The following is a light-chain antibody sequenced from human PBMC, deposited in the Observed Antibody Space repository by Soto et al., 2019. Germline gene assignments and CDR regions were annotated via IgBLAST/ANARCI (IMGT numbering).Light chain of an antibody. CDR2: KAS. CDR3: QQYNSYSPT. V-gene: IGKV1-5*03. CDR1: QSICVW. J-gene: IGKJ1*01. Sequence: DIQMTQSPSTLSASVGDRVTSTCRASQSICVWLAWDQQKAGKAPNLLIYKASRLESGVPSRFSGGGSETEFTLTISGLQPGDSATYYCQQYNSYSPTFGQGTKVQVK.